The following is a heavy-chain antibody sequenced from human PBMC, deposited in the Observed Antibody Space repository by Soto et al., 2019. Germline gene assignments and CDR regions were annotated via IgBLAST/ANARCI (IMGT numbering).Heavy chain of an antibody. D-gene: IGHD2-8*01. V-gene: IGHV3-48*02. CDR2: ITASSATI. Sequence: VGSLRLSCEASGFNFSRGSMNWVRPAPRKGLEWISYITASSATIYYADSVKGRFTISRDNAKNSLYLQMSSLREGDTAVYYCARDNGMAGSFDPWGQGTLVTSPQ. CDR1: GFNFSRGS. J-gene: IGHJ5*02. CDR3: ARDNGMAGSFDP.